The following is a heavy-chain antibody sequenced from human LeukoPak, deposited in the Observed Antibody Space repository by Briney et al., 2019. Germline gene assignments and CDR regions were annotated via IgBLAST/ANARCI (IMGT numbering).Heavy chain of an antibody. D-gene: IGHD5-18*01. CDR2: IKKDGSEK. Sequence: PGGSLRLSCAASGFTFSSHRVSWVRQAPGKGLEWVANIKKDGSEKYYMDSVKGRFTISRDNAKTSLYLQMSSLRAEDTAVYYCARDLSGVTGYTYGRGIDYWGQGTLVTVSS. CDR1: GFTFSSHR. V-gene: IGHV3-7*01. CDR3: ARDLSGVTGYTYGRGIDY. J-gene: IGHJ4*02.